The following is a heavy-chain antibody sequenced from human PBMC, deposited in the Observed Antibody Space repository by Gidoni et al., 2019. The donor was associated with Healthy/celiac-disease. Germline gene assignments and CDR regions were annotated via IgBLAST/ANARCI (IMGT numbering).Heavy chain of an antibody. Sequence: EVQLVESGGGLVQPGRSLRLSCAASGFTFDDYAMHWVRQAPGKGLEWVSGISLNSGSIGYADSVKGRFTISSDNAKNSLYLQMNSLRAEDTALYYCAVAALGYWGQGTLVTVSS. J-gene: IGHJ4*02. CDR3: AVAALGY. D-gene: IGHD6-19*01. CDR1: GFTFDDYA. CDR2: ISLNSGSI. V-gene: IGHV3-9*01.